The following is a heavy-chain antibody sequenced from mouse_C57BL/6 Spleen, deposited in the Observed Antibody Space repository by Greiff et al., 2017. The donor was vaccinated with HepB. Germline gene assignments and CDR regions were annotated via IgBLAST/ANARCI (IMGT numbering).Heavy chain of an antibody. D-gene: IGHD2-5*01. CDR2: ISGGGGNT. CDR3: ARHGNYSTFYYAMDY. J-gene: IGHJ4*01. V-gene: IGHV5-9*01. Sequence: EVNVVESGGGLVKPGGSLKLSCAASGFTFSSYTMSWVRQTPEKRLEWVATISGGGGNTYYPDSVKGRFTISRDNAKNTLYLQMSSLRSEDTALYYCARHGNYSTFYYAMDYWGQGTSVTVSS. CDR1: GFTFSSYT.